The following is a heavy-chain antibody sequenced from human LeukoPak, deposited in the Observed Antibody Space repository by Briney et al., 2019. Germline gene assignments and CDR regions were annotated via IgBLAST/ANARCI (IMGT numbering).Heavy chain of an antibody. D-gene: IGHD1-26*01. J-gene: IGHJ4*02. CDR3: ARQDTGTLDY. CDR1: GFTSSLHP. V-gene: IGHV3-30-3*01. CDR2: ILYDGSTK. Sequence: AGGSLRLSCAASGFTSSLHPIHWVRQAPGKGLEWVAAILYDGSTKYYADSVKGRFTISRDDSKNTLYLLMNSLRAEDTALYYCARQDTGTLDYWGQETLVTVSS.